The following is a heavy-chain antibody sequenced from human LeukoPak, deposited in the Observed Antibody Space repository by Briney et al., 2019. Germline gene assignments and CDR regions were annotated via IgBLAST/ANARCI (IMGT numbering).Heavy chain of an antibody. CDR1: GGSLSSAGYS. CDR2: IYHSGSI. J-gene: IGHJ4*02. Sequence: SETLSLTCAVSGGSLSSAGYSGGCVRHPAGNGLGWIGYIYHSGSIYYNPSLKSRINISVDRSKNQFSLKLSSVTAADTAVYYCARECSGGSCYGEGGVRTMGFDYWGQGTLVTVSS. D-gene: IGHD2-15*01. CDR3: ARECSGGSCYGEGGVRTMGFDY. V-gene: IGHV4-30-2*01.